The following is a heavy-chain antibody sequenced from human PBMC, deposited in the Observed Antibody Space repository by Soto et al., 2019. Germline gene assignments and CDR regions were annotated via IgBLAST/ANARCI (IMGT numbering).Heavy chain of an antibody. CDR2: VSAHDGDK. CDR3: VRDFRHCDGWAGYYSDWCDP. Sequence: QIQMVQSGGEVKKPGASVKVSCKASGYAFSDYGISWVRQAPGQGPEWMGWVSAHDGDKNYAQRLQGRLIMTTDTTTNTAYTELRSMRCDEADVYYCVRDFRHCDGWAGYYSDWCDPWGLGTLVMVCS. J-gene: IGHJ5*02. D-gene: IGHD3-22*01. V-gene: IGHV1-18*01. CDR1: GYAFSDYG.